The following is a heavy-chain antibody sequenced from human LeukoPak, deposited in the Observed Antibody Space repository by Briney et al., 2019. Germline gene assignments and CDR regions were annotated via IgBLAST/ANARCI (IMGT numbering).Heavy chain of an antibody. V-gene: IGHV3-7*01. CDR1: GFTFSSYW. CDR3: AREIVGYDFWSGYGYYYYYYYMDV. D-gene: IGHD3-3*01. CDR2: IKQDGSEK. J-gene: IGHJ6*03. Sequence: GGSLRLSCAASGFTFSSYWMSWVRQAPGKGLEWVANIKQDGSEKYYVDSVKGRFTISRDNAKNALYLQMNSLRAEDTAVYYCAREIVGYDFWSGYGYYYYYYYMDVWGKGTTVTVSS.